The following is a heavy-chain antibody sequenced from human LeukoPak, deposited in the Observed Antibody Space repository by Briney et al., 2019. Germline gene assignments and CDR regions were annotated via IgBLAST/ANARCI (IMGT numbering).Heavy chain of an antibody. D-gene: IGHD5-18*01. CDR3: ARDMGATAMVNDAFDI. Sequence: ASVNVSRKASGASFISYAISWVREAPAQGLEWMGIINPSGGSTSYAQKFQGRVTMTRDTSTSTVYMELSSLRSEDTAVYYCARDMGATAMVNDAFDIWGQGTMVTVSS. CDR1: GASFISYA. V-gene: IGHV1-46*01. CDR2: INPSGGST. J-gene: IGHJ3*02.